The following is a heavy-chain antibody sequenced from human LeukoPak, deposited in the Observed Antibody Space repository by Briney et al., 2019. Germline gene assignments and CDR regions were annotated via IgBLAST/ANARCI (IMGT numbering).Heavy chain of an antibody. Sequence: GGSLRLPCTTSGFTFSSYWMNWVRQAPGKGLEWVANINQDGSEKYYVDSVKGRFTISRDNAKNSLFLQMNSLRAEDTAVYYCATVRGYDSRDFDYWGQGTLVTVSS. CDR1: GFTFSSYW. D-gene: IGHD3-22*01. V-gene: IGHV3-7*01. J-gene: IGHJ4*02. CDR2: INQDGSEK. CDR3: ATVRGYDSRDFDY.